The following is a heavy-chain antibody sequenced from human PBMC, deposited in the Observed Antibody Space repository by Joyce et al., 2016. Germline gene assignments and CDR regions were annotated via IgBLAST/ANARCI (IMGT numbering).Heavy chain of an antibody. CDR2: IWYDGTNT. Sequence: QVQLVESGGGVVLPEGASLRLSCAAFGFRFSRYGMHWVRQAPGKGLEWVAVIWYDGTNTYYGDSVKDRFAISRDNYRNTLYLQMNDLTAADTAIYYCARDQETGGWTLMDYWGQGTLVKVTS. CDR1: GFRFSRYG. V-gene: IGHV3-33*01. CDR3: ARDQETGGWTLMDY. J-gene: IGHJ4*02. D-gene: IGHD1-14*01.